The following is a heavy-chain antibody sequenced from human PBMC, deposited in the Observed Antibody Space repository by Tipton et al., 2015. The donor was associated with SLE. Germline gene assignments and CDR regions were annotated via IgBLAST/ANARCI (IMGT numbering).Heavy chain of an antibody. D-gene: IGHD3-10*01. Sequence: QSGAEVKKPGEALQISCKTSGYSFTNSWIVWFRHMPGKGLECMGMIAPSDSDTRYNPSFQGHVSMSIDRSTTAAYRQWRSLKASDTAMYVCARRWVQTVLDYWGQGTLVTVSS. CDR1: GYSFTNSW. CDR3: ARRWVQTVLDY. J-gene: IGHJ4*02. CDR2: IAPSDSDT. V-gene: IGHV5-51*03.